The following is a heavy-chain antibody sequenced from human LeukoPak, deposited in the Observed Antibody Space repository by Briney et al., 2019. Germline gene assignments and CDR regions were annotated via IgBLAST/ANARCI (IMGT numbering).Heavy chain of an antibody. CDR2: INHSGST. D-gene: IGHD4-23*01. J-gene: IGHJ4*02. CDR1: GGSFSGYY. V-gene: IGHV4-34*01. Sequence: PSETLSLTCAVYGGSFSGYYWSWIRQPPGKGLEWIGEINHSGSTNYNPSLKSRVTISVDTSKNQFSLKLSSVTAADTAVYYCAALRWRKDYWGQGTLVTVSS. CDR3: AALRWRKDY.